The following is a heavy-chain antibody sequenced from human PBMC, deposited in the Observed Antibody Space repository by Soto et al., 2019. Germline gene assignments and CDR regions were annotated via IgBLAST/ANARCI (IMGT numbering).Heavy chain of an antibody. Sequence: EVPLVESGGGLVKPGGSLRLSCAASGFTFSSYSLNWVRQAPGKGLEWVSSISSSSSYIYYADSVKGRFTISRDSAKNSLYLQMNSLRAEDTAVYYCARASLRRGGSGKFDYWGQGTLVTVSS. CDR1: GFTFSSYS. D-gene: IGHD3-10*01. J-gene: IGHJ4*02. CDR2: ISSSSSYI. CDR3: ARASLRRGGSGKFDY. V-gene: IGHV3-21*01.